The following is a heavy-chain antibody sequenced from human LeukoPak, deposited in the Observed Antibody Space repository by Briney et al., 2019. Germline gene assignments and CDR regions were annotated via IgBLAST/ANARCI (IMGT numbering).Heavy chain of an antibody. Sequence: SETLSLTCTVSGGSISSSSYYWGWIRQPPGKGLEWIGSIYYSGSTYYNPSLKSRVTISVDTSKDQFSLKLSSVTAADTAVYYCARHVDRGYLDYWGQGTLVTVSS. CDR1: GGSISSSSYY. J-gene: IGHJ4*02. CDR2: IYYSGST. V-gene: IGHV4-39*01. CDR3: ARHVDRGYLDY. D-gene: IGHD2-15*01.